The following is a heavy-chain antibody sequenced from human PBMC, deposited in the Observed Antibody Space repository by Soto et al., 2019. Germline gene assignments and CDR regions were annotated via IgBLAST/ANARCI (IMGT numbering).Heavy chain of an antibody. CDR1: GYSFTSYW. CDR3: ARHGGLGYCSSTSCSPGSFDY. CDR2: IYPGDSDT. V-gene: IGHV5-51*01. J-gene: IGHJ4*02. D-gene: IGHD2-2*01. Sequence: GESLKISCKGSGYSFTSYWIGWVRQMPGKGLEWMGIIYPGDSDTRYSPSFQGQVTISADKSISTAYLQWSSLKASDTAMYYCARHGGLGYCSSTSCSPGSFDYWGQGTLVTVSS.